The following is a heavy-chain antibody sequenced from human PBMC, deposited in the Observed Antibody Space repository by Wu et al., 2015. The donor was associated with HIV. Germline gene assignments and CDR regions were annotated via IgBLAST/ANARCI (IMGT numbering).Heavy chain of an antibody. V-gene: IGHV1-69*05. CDR1: GGTFSNYA. CDR3: AGGSYCGGECYSFFRF. Sequence: QVHLVQSGAEVKKPGSSVKVSCKASGGTFSNYAISWVRQAPGQGLEWMGGIIPIFGTANYAQNFQGQGRLMITSDESASTAYMELSSLRSEDTAEYFCAGGSYCGGECYSFFRFWGQGTLVTVSS. CDR2: IIPIFGTA. J-gene: IGHJ4*02. D-gene: IGHD2-21*01.